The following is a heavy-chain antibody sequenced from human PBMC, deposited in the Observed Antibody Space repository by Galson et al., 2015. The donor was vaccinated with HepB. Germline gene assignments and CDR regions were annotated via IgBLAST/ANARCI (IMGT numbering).Heavy chain of an antibody. J-gene: IGHJ6*02. D-gene: IGHD5-12*01. CDR1: GFTFSDYT. Sequence: SLRLSCAASGFTFSDYTYNWVRQAPGKGLEWVSYINSAGSYIFYADSVKGRFTISRDNAKNSLYLQMNSLRAEDTAVYYCARREATTYYYAMDVWGHGTTVTVAS. CDR2: INSAGSYI. CDR3: ARREATTYYYAMDV. V-gene: IGHV3-21*01.